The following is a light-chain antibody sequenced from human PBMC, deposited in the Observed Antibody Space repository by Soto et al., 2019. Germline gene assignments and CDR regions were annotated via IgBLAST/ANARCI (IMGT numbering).Light chain of an antibody. CDR1: SSDVGASNH. J-gene: IGLJ1*01. CDR2: DVT. V-gene: IGLV2-14*01. CDR3: TSYTSTSTYV. Sequence: QSALTQPASVSGSPGQSITISCTGTSSDVGASNHVSWYQQHPGKVPKLLIYDVTNRPAGISSRFSGSKSGNTASLTISGLQAEDEADYYCTSYTSTSTYVFGPGTKVTVL.